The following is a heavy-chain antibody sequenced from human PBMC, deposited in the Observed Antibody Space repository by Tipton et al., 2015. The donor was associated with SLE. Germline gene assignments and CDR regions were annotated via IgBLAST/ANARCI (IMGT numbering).Heavy chain of an antibody. V-gene: IGHV3-53*01. CDR2: IYSGGST. Sequence: SLRLSCAASGFTVSSNYMSWVRQAPGKGLEWVSVIYSGGSTYYADSVKGRFTISRDNSKNTLYLQMNSLRAEDTAVYYCAREGDSSSAPNYYYMDVWGKGTTVTVSS. CDR1: GFTVSSNY. J-gene: IGHJ6*03. D-gene: IGHD6-6*01. CDR3: AREGDSSSAPNYYYMDV.